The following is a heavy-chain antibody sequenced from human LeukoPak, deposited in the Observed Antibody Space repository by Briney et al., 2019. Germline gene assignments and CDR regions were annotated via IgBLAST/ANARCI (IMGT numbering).Heavy chain of an antibody. CDR1: GFTFSSYG. D-gene: IGHD3-16*01. CDR3: AKSVIPNAYQGTYYMDV. V-gene: IGHV3-30*02. J-gene: IGHJ6*03. CDR2: IRHDESKT. Sequence: PGGSLRLSCAASGFTFSSYGMHWVRQAPGEGLEWVAFIRHDESKTFYADSVKGRFTISRDNSKSTLYLQTSSLRAEDTALYYCAKSVIPNAYQGTYYMDVWGKGTTVAVSS.